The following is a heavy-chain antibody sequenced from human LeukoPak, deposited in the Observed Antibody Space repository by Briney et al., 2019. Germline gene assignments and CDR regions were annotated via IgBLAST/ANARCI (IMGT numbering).Heavy chain of an antibody. D-gene: IGHD3-16*01. Sequence: PSETLSLTCTVSGGSISSGTYYWSWIRQPAGKGLEWLGRIYTSGSTNYNPSLKSRVTISVDTSKNQFSLKLSSVTAADTAVYYCAGGGFMIKLGGTYYMDVWGKGTTVTISS. CDR1: GGSISSGTYY. V-gene: IGHV4-61*02. CDR2: IYTSGST. CDR3: AGGGFMIKLGGTYYMDV. J-gene: IGHJ6*03.